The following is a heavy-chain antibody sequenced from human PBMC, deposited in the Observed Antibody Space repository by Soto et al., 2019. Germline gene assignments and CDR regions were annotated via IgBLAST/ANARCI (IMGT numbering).Heavy chain of an antibody. CDR2: INHGGGT. CDR1: GGSFSGYY. J-gene: IGHJ6*02. Sequence: SETLSLTCAVYGGSFSGYYWSWIRQPPGKGLEWIGAINHGGGTNSNPSLKNRVTMSVDTSKKHFSLKLSSVTAADTAVYYCAREEVAQWFTKGYYGMDVWGQGTTVTVSS. D-gene: IGHD2-15*01. CDR3: AREEVAQWFTKGYYGMDV. V-gene: IGHV4-34*01.